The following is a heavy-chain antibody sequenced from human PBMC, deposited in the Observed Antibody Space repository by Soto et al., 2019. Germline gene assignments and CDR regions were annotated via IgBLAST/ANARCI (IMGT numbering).Heavy chain of an antibody. D-gene: IGHD6-19*01. CDR1: GFSLSSTRMA. J-gene: IGHJ4*02. CDR3: AHIVVAGLGYYFDY. Sequence: QITLKESGLTLVKPTQTLTLTCTFSGFSLSSTRMAVGWIRQPPGKALEWLALIYWDDDKRYSPFLKSRLTITKATSKNQVVHTKSNMDPVDTARYYCAHIVVAGLGYYFDYWGQGTLVTVSS. V-gene: IGHV2-5*02. CDR2: IYWDDDK.